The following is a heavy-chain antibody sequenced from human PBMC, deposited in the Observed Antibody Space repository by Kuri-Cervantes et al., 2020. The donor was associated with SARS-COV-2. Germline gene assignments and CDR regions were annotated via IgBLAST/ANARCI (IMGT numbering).Heavy chain of an antibody. V-gene: IGHV3-23*03. D-gene: IGHD6-19*01. CDR2: IYSGGSST. CDR1: GFTVNSNY. CDR3: AKDIAVAGHFDY. Sequence: GESLKISCAASGFTVNSNYMSWVRQAPGKGLEWVSVIYSGGSSTYYADSVKGRFTISRDNSKNTLYLQMNSLRAEDTAVYYCAKDIAVAGHFDYWGQGTLVTVSS. J-gene: IGHJ4*02.